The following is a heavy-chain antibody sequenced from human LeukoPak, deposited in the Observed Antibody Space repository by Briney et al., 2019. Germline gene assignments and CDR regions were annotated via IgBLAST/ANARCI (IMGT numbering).Heavy chain of an antibody. CDR1: GYTFTSYY. CDR2: INPSGGST. Sequence: ASVKVSCKASGYTFTSYYMHWVRQAPGQGLEWMGIINPSGGSTSYAQKFQGRVTMTRDTSTSTVYMELSSLRSEDTAVYYCARGGDIVLMVYATYFDYWGQGTLVTVSS. V-gene: IGHV1-46*01. D-gene: IGHD2-8*01. CDR3: ARGGDIVLMVYATYFDY. J-gene: IGHJ4*02.